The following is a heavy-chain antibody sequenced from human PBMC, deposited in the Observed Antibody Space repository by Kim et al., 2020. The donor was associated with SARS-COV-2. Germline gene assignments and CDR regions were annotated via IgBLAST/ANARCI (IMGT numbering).Heavy chain of an antibody. CDR1: GFTFSSYD. CDR2: IGTAGDT. J-gene: IGHJ6*03. V-gene: IGHV3-13*01. Sequence: GGSLRLSCAASGFTFSSYDMHWVRQATGKGLEWVSAIGTAGDTYYPGSVKGRFTISRENAKNSSYYQMNSLRAGDTAAYYCARRNTGSYYYYMDVWGKGT. CDR3: ARRNTGSYYYYMDV. D-gene: IGHD3-10*01.